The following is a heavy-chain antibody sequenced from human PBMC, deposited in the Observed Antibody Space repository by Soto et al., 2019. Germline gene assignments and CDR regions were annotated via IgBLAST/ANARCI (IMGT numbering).Heavy chain of an antibody. Sequence: SETLSLTCTVSGGSISSSGYYWGWVRQPPGRGLEWIGYIYYGGSPYYNPSPKSRVTISVDTSKNQFSLNLSSVTAADTAVYYCAVPAASVAGASGTYYYYGMDVWGQVTTVTVSS. CDR3: AVPAASVAGASGTYYYYGMDV. J-gene: IGHJ6*02. CDR2: IYYGGSP. V-gene: IGHV4-39*01. D-gene: IGHD6-19*01. CDR1: GGSISSSGYY.